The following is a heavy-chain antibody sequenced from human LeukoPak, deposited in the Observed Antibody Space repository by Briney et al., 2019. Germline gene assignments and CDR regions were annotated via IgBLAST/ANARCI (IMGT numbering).Heavy chain of an antibody. D-gene: IGHD3-3*01. CDR2: IHYDGSRE. Sequence: GGSLRLSCAAAGFTFSNFGMHRVRQAPGKGLEWAAAIHYDGSREYYGDSVKGRFTISRDSSKNTVFLQMNRLRVEDTAVYYCVRDVDPSGHSSRLDPWGQGTLVTVSS. CDR1: GFTFSNFG. V-gene: IGHV3-33*01. CDR3: VRDVDPSGHSSRLDP. J-gene: IGHJ5*02.